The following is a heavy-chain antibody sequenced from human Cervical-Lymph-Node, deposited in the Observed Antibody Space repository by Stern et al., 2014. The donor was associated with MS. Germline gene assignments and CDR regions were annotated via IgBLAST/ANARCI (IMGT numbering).Heavy chain of an antibody. J-gene: IGHJ4*02. CDR1: GYTFTNFD. CDR2: MNPNSGNT. D-gene: IGHD1-26*01. Sequence: VQLEESGAEVKQPGASVRVSCRASGYTFTNFDINWVRQAPGQGLEWMGWMNPNSGNTGYAQRFQGRITMTRDNSITTAYMELSGLTSEDTAVYYCAREPMGAANYFDYWGQGILVTVSS. V-gene: IGHV1-8*01. CDR3: AREPMGAANYFDY.